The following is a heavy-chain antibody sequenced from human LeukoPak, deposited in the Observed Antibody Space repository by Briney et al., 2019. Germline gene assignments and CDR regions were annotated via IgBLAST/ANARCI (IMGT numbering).Heavy chain of an antibody. J-gene: IGHJ4*02. CDR2: INPNSGGT. CDR1: GYTFTGYY. D-gene: IGHD4-17*01. Sequence: ASVKVSCKASGYTFTGYYMHWVRQAPGQGLEWMGWINPNSGGTNYAQKFQGRVTMTRDTSISTAYMELSRLRSDDTAVYYCARERGARDYGDYQLDYWGQGTLVTVSS. CDR3: ARERGARDYGDYQLDY. V-gene: IGHV1-2*02.